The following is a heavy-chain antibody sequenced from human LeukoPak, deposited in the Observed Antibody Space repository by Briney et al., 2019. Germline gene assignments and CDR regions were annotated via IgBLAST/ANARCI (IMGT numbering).Heavy chain of an antibody. D-gene: IGHD4-23*01. Sequence: GGSLTLSCAASGFTVSSNYMTWVRGAPGKGLDWVSVIYRGGRTYHADSVKGRFTNSRDDSKSTVHLQMNSLRSEDTAVYYCARWVNTGGKRCYFDYWGQGILVTVSS. CDR2: IYRGGRT. CDR1: GFTVSSNY. J-gene: IGHJ4*02. V-gene: IGHV3-66*01. CDR3: ARWVNTGGKRCYFDY.